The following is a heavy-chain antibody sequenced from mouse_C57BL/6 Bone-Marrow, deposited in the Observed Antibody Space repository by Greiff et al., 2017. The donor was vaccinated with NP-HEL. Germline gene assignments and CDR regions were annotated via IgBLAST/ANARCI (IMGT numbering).Heavy chain of an antibody. CDR2: INPNNGGT. CDR1: GYTFTDYN. CDR3: ARSQGYGYYYAMDY. D-gene: IGHD2-10*02. V-gene: IGHV1-18*01. Sequence: VQLQQSGPELVKPGASVKIPCKASGYTFTDYNMDWVKQSHGKSLEWIGDINPNNGGTIYNQKFKGKATLTVDKSSSTAYMELRSLTSEDTAVYYCARSQGYGYYYAMDYWGQGTSVTVSS. J-gene: IGHJ4*01.